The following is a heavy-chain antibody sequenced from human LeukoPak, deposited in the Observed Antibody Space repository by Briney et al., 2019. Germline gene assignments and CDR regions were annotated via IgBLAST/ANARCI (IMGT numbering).Heavy chain of an antibody. J-gene: IGHJ6*02. CDR3: AKKRQPGYYYYYYGMDV. CDR1: GFTFSSYW. CDR2: IKQDGSEK. D-gene: IGHD1-14*01. Sequence: GGSLRLSCAASGFTFSSYWMSWVRQAPGKGLEWVANIKQDGSEKYYVDSVKGRFTISRDNAKNSLYLQMNSLRAEDTAVYYCAKKRQPGYYYYYYGMDVWGQGTTVTVSS. V-gene: IGHV3-7*03.